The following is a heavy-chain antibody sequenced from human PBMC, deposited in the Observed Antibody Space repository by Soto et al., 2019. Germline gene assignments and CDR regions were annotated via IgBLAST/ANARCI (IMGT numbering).Heavy chain of an antibody. D-gene: IGHD6-19*01. J-gene: IGHJ4*02. Sequence: EVQLLESGGGLVQPGGSLRLSCAASGFTFSTYAMTWVRQAPGRGLEWVSSINGTGANTFYADSVKGRFTVSRDNSMNTLYLQMNSLRAEDTALYYCAKGGREWLTPFEYWGQGTLVTVSS. CDR2: INGTGANT. CDR1: GFTFSTYA. CDR3: AKGGREWLTPFEY. V-gene: IGHV3-23*01.